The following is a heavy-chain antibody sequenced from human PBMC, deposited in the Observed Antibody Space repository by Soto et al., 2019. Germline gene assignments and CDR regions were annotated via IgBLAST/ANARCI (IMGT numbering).Heavy chain of an antibody. CDR2: MSYDGNTK. Sequence: QAQLVESGGGVVQPGRSLRLSCAASGFTFSSYAMHWVRQAPGKGLEWVGVMSYDGNTKYFADSVKGRFTISSDNSKSTLYVQMDSLRTEDKAVYYCAGGFDLDFCGLGTLVTVSS. J-gene: IGHJ4*02. CDR3: AGGFDLDF. V-gene: IGHV3-30-3*01. CDR1: GFTFSSYA. D-gene: IGHD3-9*01.